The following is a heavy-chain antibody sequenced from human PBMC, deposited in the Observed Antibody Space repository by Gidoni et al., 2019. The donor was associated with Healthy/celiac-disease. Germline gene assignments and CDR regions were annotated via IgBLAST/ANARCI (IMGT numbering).Heavy chain of an antibody. V-gene: IGHV3-74*01. CDR3: ARSGRWLQPPVE. Sequence: EVQLVESGGGLVQPGGSLRLSCAASSFTFSSYWMHWVRQGPGKGLVWVSRINSDGSSTSYADSVKGRFTISRDNAKNTLYLQMNSLRAEDTAVYYCARSGRWLQPPVEWGQGTLVTVSS. CDR2: INSDGSST. J-gene: IGHJ4*02. CDR1: SFTFSSYW. D-gene: IGHD5-12*01.